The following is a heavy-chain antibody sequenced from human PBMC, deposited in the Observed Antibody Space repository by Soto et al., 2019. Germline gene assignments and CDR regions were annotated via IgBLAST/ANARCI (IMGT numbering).Heavy chain of an antibody. CDR1: GYTFSTYY. J-gene: IGHJ4*02. D-gene: IGHD2-8*01. V-gene: IGHV1-46*01. Sequence: ASVKVSCKASGYTFSTYYMHWVRQAPGQGYEWMGIINPSGGSTTYAQKFQGRVTMTRDTSTTTAYMELTSLKSDDTAVYYCALLSYCTTVTCFYLDYWGQGTPVTVSS. CDR3: ALLSYCTTVTCFYLDY. CDR2: INPSGGST.